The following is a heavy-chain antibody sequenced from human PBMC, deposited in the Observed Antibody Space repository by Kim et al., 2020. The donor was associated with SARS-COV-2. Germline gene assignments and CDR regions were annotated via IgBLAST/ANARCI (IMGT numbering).Heavy chain of an antibody. CDR3: TTVDGLFGAFDY. V-gene: IGHV3-15*01. J-gene: IGHJ4*02. Sequence: DYAAPVKGRFTISRDDSKNTLYLQMNSLKTEDTAVYYCTTVDGLFGAFDYWGQGTLVTVSS. D-gene: IGHD3-10*02.